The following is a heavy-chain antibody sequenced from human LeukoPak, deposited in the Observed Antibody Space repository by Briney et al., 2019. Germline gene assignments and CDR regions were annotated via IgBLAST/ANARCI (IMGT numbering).Heavy chain of an antibody. Sequence: ASVKVSCKASGGTFSSYAISWVRQAPGQGLEWMGGIIPIFGTANYAQKFQGRVTITADESTSTAYMELSSLRSEDTAVYYCARGAKYGPNTNYWYFDLWGRGTLVTVSS. V-gene: IGHV1-69*13. D-gene: IGHD3-10*01. CDR2: IIPIFGTA. CDR3: ARGAKYGPNTNYWYFDL. CDR1: GGTFSSYA. J-gene: IGHJ2*01.